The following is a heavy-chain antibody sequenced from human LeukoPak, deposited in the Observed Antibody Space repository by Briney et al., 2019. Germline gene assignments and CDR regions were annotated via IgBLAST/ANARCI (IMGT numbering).Heavy chain of an antibody. V-gene: IGHV3-23*01. J-gene: IGHJ5*02. D-gene: IGHD6-19*01. CDR2: ISGSGGST. Sequence: GGSLRLSCAASGFTFSSYWMSWVRQAPGKGLEWVSAISGSGGSTYYADSVKGRFTISRDNSKNTLYLQMNSLRAEDTAVYYCAKIPYSSGWVQNWFDPWGQGTLVTVSS. CDR3: AKIPYSSGWVQNWFDP. CDR1: GFTFSSYW.